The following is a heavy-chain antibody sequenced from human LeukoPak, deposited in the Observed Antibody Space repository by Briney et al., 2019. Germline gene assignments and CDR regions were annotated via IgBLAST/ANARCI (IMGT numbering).Heavy chain of an antibody. J-gene: IGHJ5*02. D-gene: IGHD3-3*01. CDR1: GFTFSRYW. V-gene: IGHV3-7*01. CDR3: ARDSSRYEFWSGYLLYNWFDP. CDR2: IKQDGCEK. Sequence: GGSLRLSCAASGFTFSRYWMSWVRQAPGKGLEWVANIKQDGCEKYYVDSVKGRFTISRDIAKNSLYLQMNSLSAEDTAVYYCARDSSRYEFWSGYLLYNWFDPWGQGTLVTVSS.